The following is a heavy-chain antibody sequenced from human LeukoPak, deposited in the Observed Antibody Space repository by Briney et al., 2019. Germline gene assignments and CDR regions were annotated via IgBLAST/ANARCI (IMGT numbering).Heavy chain of an antibody. Sequence: GGSLRLSCEASGFTFSSYGTSWVRQAPGKGLEWVSTISGNGAKTYYADSVKGRFTISRDNSKNTLYLQMNSLRAEDTAIYYCARDIGGGTGTTFDYWGQGTLVTVSS. V-gene: IGHV3-23*01. D-gene: IGHD1-7*01. CDR2: ISGNGAKT. J-gene: IGHJ4*02. CDR1: GFTFSSYG. CDR3: ARDIGGGTGTTFDY.